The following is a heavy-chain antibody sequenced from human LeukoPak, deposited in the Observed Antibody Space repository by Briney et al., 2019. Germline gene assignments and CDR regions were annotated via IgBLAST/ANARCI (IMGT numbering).Heavy chain of an antibody. J-gene: IGHJ6*02. CDR1: GFTFDDYT. Sequence: GGSLRLSCAASGFTFDDYTMHWVRHAPGKGLEWVSLISWDGGSTYYADSVKGRFTISRDNSKNSLYLQMNSLRTEDTALYYCAKQTDYYYYGMDVWGQGTTVTVSS. CDR3: AKQTDYYYYGMDV. CDR2: ISWDGGST. V-gene: IGHV3-43*01.